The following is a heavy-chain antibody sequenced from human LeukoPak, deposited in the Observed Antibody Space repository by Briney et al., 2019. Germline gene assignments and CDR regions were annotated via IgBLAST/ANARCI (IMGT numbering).Heavy chain of an antibody. Sequence: VGSLRLSSAAPGFTFSSYGMHWVRQAPGKGLEWVAFIRYDGGDEYSAHSVRSRFTISRDNSKNTLYLQRNSLRAEDTAVYYCVRPYTKRYGDYIGFDPWGQGTLVTVSS. CDR3: VRPYTKRYGDYIGFDP. D-gene: IGHD4-17*01. J-gene: IGHJ5*02. CDR1: GFTFSSYG. CDR2: IRYDGGDE. V-gene: IGHV3-30*02.